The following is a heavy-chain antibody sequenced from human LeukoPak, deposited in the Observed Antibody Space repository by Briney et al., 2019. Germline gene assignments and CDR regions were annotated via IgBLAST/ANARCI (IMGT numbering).Heavy chain of an antibody. D-gene: IGHD6-19*01. CDR2: IYPSGDST. CDR1: GFTFSTYS. CDR3: AKDVVPDSGWDLDY. Sequence: GGSLRLSCAASGFTFSTYSMTWVRQGPGKGLEWVSSIYPSGDSTFYADSVKGRFTISRDNSKNTPCLQMSSLRTEDTAIYYCAKDVVPDSGWDLDYWGQGTLVTVSS. J-gene: IGHJ4*02. V-gene: IGHV3-23*01.